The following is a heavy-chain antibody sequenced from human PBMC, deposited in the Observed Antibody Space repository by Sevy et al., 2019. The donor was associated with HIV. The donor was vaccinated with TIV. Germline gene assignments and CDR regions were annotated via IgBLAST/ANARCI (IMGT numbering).Heavy chain of an antibody. CDR1: GFTFSSYS. J-gene: IGHJ3*02. D-gene: IGHD1-1*01. V-gene: IGHV3-21*01. CDR3: ARDLHDGGGAFDI. CDR2: ISSSSSYI. Sequence: GGSLRLSCAASGFTFSSYSMNWVRRAPGKGLEWVSSISSSSSYIYYADSVKGRFTISRDNAKNSLYLQMNSLRAEDTAVYYCARDLHDGGGAFDIWGQGTMVTVSS.